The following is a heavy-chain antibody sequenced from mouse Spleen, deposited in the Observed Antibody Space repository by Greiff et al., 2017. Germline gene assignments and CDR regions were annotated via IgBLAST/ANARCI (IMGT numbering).Heavy chain of an antibody. V-gene: IGHV1-81*01. CDR2: IYPRSGNT. CDR1: GYTFTSYG. D-gene: IGHD2-4*01. CDR3: AKRSYDYDGGRGFAD. J-gene: IGHJ3*01. Sequence: QVQLQQSGAELARPGASVKLSCKASGYTFTSYGISWVKQRTGQGLEWIGEIYPRSGNTYYNEKFKGKATLTADKSSSTAYMELRSLTSEDSAVYFCAKRSYDYDGGRGFADWGQGTLVTVSA.